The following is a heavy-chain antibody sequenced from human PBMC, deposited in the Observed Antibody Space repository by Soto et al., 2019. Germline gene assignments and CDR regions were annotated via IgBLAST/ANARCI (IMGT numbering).Heavy chain of an antibody. D-gene: IGHD6-6*01. CDR3: ARGGSSSLDY. J-gene: IGHJ4*02. Sequence: QVQLVQSGAEVKKPGASVKVSCKASGYTFTGYYMHWVRQAPGQGPELMGWINPNIGGTTYAQKFQGRVTVTRDTSISTAYMELSSLRSDDTAVYYCARGGSSSLDYWGQGTLVTVSS. CDR1: GYTFTGYY. V-gene: IGHV1-2*02. CDR2: INPNIGGT.